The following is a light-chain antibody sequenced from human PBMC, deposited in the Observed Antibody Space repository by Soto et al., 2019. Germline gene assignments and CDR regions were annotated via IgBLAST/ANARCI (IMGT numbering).Light chain of an antibody. CDR3: PVWDGSTHHLV. V-gene: IGLV3-21*04. Sequence: SYELTQPPSVSVAPGRTAIITCGGSKVGSKSVHWYQQKPGQAPVLVIYYDVDRPSGIPERFSGSNSGDTATLTIASVEAGDEADYYCPVWDGSTHHLVFGGGTKLTVL. CDR1: KVGSKS. CDR2: YDV. J-gene: IGLJ3*02.